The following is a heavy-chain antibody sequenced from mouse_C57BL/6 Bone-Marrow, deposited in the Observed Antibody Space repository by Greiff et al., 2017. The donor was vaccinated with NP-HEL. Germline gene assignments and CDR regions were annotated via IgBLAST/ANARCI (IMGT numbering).Heavy chain of an antibody. CDR3: ARERKLGFAY. J-gene: IGHJ3*01. CDR1: GYSITSGYY. CDR2: ISYDGSN. Sequence: EVKLMESGPGLVKPSQSLSLTCSVTGYSITSGYYWNWIRQFPGNKLEWMGYISYDGSNNYNPSLKNRISITRDTSKNQFFLKLNSVTTEDTATYYCARERKLGFAYWGQGTLVTVSA. D-gene: IGHD4-1*01. V-gene: IGHV3-6*01.